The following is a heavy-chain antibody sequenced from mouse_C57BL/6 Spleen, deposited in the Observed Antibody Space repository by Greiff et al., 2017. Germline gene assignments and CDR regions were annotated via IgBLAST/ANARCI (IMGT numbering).Heavy chain of an antibody. Sequence: QVQLKESGAELARPGASVKLSCKASGYTFTSYGISWVKQRTGQGLEWIGEIYPRSGNTYYNEKFKGKATLTADKSSSTAYMELRSLTSEDSAVYFCARVTTVVARNFDYWGQGTTLTVSS. CDR2: IYPRSGNT. CDR1: GYTFTSYG. CDR3: ARVTTVVARNFDY. V-gene: IGHV1-81*01. J-gene: IGHJ2*01. D-gene: IGHD1-1*01.